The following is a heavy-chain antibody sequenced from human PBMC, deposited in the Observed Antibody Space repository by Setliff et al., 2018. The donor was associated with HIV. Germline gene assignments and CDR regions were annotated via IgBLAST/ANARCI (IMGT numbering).Heavy chain of an antibody. CDR2: INHSGRT. CDR3: ARGPYSRKFDP. J-gene: IGHJ5*02. D-gene: IGHD1-26*01. CDR1: GGSFSGSY. Sequence: SETLSLTCAVFGGSFSGSYWSWVRQPPGKGLEWIGEINHSGRTNYNPSLKGRVIMSEDTSKNHFSLRLNSVTAADTAVYFCARGPYSRKFDPWGQGTLVTVTS. V-gene: IGHV4-34*01.